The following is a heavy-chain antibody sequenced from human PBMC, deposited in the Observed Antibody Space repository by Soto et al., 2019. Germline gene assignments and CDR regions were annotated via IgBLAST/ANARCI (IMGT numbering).Heavy chain of an antibody. CDR3: ARDLKQKSDNSGYSYGMDV. D-gene: IGHD3-22*01. CDR1: GFTLRDFG. V-gene: IGHV3-30-3*01. CDR2: ISYDGSHE. J-gene: IGHJ6*01. Sequence: GGSLRLSCGGSGFTLRDFGGHWIRQAPGKGLEWVAVISYDGSHEYCADSVRGRSIISRDNSKNSLYLQMNSLRADDTAIYYCARDLKQKSDNSGYSYGMDVWGQGTSVTVSS.